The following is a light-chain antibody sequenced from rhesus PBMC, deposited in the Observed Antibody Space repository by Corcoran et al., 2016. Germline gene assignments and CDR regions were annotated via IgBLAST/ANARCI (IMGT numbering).Light chain of an antibody. CDR3: QQYNSLPLT. V-gene: IGKV1S6*01. J-gene: IGKJ4*01. CDR1: KAISSL. CDR2: KAA. Sequence: DIQMTQSPSSLSVSIGDTVTITCRASKAISSLLAWYQQKPGKAPKLMFYKAASLQSGVPSRLSGSGSGTEFTLIISSRQPEDFATYYCQQYNSLPLTFGGGTKVEIK.